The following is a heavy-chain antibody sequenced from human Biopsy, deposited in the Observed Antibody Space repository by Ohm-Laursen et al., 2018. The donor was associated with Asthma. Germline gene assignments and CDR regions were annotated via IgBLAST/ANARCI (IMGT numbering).Heavy chain of an antibody. V-gene: IGHV3-30*03. Sequence: SLRLSCTASGFAFRSYAMDWVRQAPGKGLEWVAVISYDGSITHYADSVKGRFTISRDNSKNTVYLDISSLRIEDTAVFYCGIVVAANPFQGDCWGQGTLVTVSS. CDR2: ISYDGSIT. D-gene: IGHD2-15*01. CDR3: GIVVAANPFQGDC. J-gene: IGHJ4*02. CDR1: GFAFRSYA.